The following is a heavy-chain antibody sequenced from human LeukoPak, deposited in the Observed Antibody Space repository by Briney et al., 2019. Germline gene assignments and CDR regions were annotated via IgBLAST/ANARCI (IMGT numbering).Heavy chain of an antibody. Sequence: GASVKVSCKASGYTFTSYDINWVRQATGQGLEWMGWMNPNSGNTGYAQKFQGRVTITTNTSISTAYMELSSLRSDDTAVYYCARGQLVGVAATGKAWSDPWGQGTLVIVSS. J-gene: IGHJ5*02. CDR1: GYTFTSYD. D-gene: IGHD2-15*01. CDR2: MNPNSGNT. V-gene: IGHV1-8*03. CDR3: ARGQLVGVAATGKAWSDP.